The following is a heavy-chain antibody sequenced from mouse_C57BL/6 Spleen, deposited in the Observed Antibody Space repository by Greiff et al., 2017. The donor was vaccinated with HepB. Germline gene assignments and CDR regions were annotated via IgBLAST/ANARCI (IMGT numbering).Heavy chain of an antibody. Sequence: EVKLMESGGGLVQPGGSLSLSCAASGFTFTDYYMSWVRQPPGKALEWLGFIRNKANGYTTEYSASVKGRFTISRDNSQSILYLQMNALRAEDSATYYCARCSIYDGYSYYFDYWGQGTTLTVSS. D-gene: IGHD2-3*01. CDR3: ARCSIYDGYSYYFDY. J-gene: IGHJ2*01. CDR2: IRNKANGYTT. CDR1: GFTFTDYY. V-gene: IGHV7-3*01.